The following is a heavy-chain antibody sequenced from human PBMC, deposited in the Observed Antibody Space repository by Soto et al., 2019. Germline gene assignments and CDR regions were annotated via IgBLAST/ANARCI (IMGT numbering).Heavy chain of an antibody. J-gene: IGHJ5*02. Sequence: PSETLSHTCAVSGGSIISGGYSWSWIRQPPGKGLEWIGYIYHSGSTYYNPSLKSRVTISVDRSKNQFSLKLSSVTAADTAVYYCARYYSSSFGFDPWGQGTLVTVSS. CDR3: ARYYSSSFGFDP. D-gene: IGHD6-13*01. CDR2: IYHSGST. V-gene: IGHV4-30-2*01. CDR1: GGSIISGGYS.